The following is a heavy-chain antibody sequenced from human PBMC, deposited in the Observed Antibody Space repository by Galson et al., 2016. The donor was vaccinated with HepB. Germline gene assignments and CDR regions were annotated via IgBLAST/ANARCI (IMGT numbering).Heavy chain of an antibody. V-gene: IGHV4-31*03. CDR2: ISYSGSA. CDR1: GRSISGGGF. D-gene: IGHD1-14*01. CDR3: ARQPRLDP. J-gene: IGHJ5*02. Sequence: TLSLTCTVSGRSISGGGFWNWIRQHPGKGLEWIGYISYSGSAYYNPSLKSRLTISVDPSKNQFSLNLNSVTAADTAVYYCARQPRLDPWGQGTLATVSA.